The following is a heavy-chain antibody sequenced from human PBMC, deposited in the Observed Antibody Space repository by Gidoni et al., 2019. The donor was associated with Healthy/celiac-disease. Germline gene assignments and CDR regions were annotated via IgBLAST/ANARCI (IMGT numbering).Heavy chain of an antibody. V-gene: IGHV1-18*01. CDR3: ARVESEGATAVWFDY. J-gene: IGHJ4*02. CDR1: GYPFTSYG. CDR2: ISAYNGNT. Sequence: QVQLVQSGAEVKKPGAPVKVSCQASGYPFTSYGISWVRQAPGQGLEWMGWISAYNGNTNYAQKLQGRVTMTTDTSTSTAYMELRSLRSDDTAVYYCARVESEGATAVWFDYWGQGTLVTVSS. D-gene: IGHD1-26*01.